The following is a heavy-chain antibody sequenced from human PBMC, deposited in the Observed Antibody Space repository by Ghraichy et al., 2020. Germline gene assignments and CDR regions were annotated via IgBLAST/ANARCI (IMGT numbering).Heavy chain of an antibody. D-gene: IGHD6-19*01. CDR1: GGSISPYY. Sequence: SQTLSLTCTVSGGSISPYYWSWIRQSPGKGLEWVGYIYYSGSTNYNPSLKSRVTISLDTSKNQFSLKMGSVTAVDAAVYYCARDRMYSSGGQRYYGMDVWGQGTTVTVSS. CDR2: IYYSGST. J-gene: IGHJ6*02. CDR3: ARDRMYSSGGQRYYGMDV. V-gene: IGHV4-59*01.